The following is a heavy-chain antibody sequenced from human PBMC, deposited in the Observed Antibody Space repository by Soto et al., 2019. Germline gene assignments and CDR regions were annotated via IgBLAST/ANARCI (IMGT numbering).Heavy chain of an antibody. CDR2: IYYSGST. CDR1: GGSISSSSYY. D-gene: IGHD3-9*01. V-gene: IGHV4-39*01. CDR3: VRTSTNYDILTGYQSPGWFDP. Sequence: PSETLSLTCTVSGGSISSSSYYWGWIRQPPGKGLEWIGSIYYSGSTYYNPSLKSRVTISVDTSKNQFSLKLSSVTAADTAVYYCVRTSTNYDILTGYQSPGWFDPWGQGTLVTVSS. J-gene: IGHJ5*02.